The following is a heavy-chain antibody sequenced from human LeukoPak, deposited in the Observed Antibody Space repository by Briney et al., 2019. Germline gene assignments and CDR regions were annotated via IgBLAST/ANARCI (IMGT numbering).Heavy chain of an antibody. CDR3: ARWGYYYDSSGYYYSFDY. CDR1: GGSFSGYY. CDR2: INHSGST. D-gene: IGHD3-22*01. V-gene: IGHV4-34*01. J-gene: IGHJ4*02. Sequence: SETLSLTCAVYGGSFSGYYWSWIRQPPGKGLEWIGEINHSGSTNYNPSLKGRVTISVDTSKNQFSLKLSSVTAADTAVYYCARWGYYYDSSGYYYSFDYWGQGTLVTVSS.